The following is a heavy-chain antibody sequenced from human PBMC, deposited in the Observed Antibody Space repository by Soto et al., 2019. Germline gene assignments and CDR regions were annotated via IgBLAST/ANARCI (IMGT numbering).Heavy chain of an antibody. CDR2: VYSSGTT. CDR3: ARDIGSYAYGEGY. J-gene: IGHJ4*02. D-gene: IGHD3-10*01. Sequence: SETLSLTCTVSDDSISCYYLSWLRQPAGKGLEWIGRVYSSGTTDYNPSLNSRATLSVETSKNQFSLKLSSVTAADTAVYYCARDIGSYAYGEGYWGQGIQVTVSS. V-gene: IGHV4-4*07. CDR1: DDSISCYY.